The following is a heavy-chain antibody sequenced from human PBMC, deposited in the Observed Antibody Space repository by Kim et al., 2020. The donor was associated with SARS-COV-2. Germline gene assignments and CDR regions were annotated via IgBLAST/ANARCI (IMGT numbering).Heavy chain of an antibody. V-gene: IGHV1-18*01. CDR2: ISAYNGNT. J-gene: IGHJ5*02. CDR3: ARLGFRGYMYNWFDP. CDR1: GYTFTSYG. D-gene: IGHD3-10*01. Sequence: ASVKVSCKASGYTFTSYGISWVRQAPGQGLEWMGWISAYNGNTNYAQKLQGRVTMTTDTSTSTAYMELRSLRSDDTAVYYCARLGFRGYMYNWFDPWGQGTLVTVSS.